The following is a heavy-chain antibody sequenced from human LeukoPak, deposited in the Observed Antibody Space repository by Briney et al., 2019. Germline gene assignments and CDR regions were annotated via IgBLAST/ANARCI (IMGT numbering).Heavy chain of an antibody. CDR2: IDQNGSEK. D-gene: IGHD4/OR15-4a*01. J-gene: IGHJ4*02. CDR3: ARPSVLGPDTDY. Sequence: PGGSLRLSCAASGFTVSSNYMSWVRQTPGKGLEWVASIDQNGSEKDYVDSVKGRCTISRDNAKNSVYLQMNSLRADDTAVYYCARPSVLGPDTDYWGQGALVTVSS. CDR1: GFTVSSNY. V-gene: IGHV3-7*01.